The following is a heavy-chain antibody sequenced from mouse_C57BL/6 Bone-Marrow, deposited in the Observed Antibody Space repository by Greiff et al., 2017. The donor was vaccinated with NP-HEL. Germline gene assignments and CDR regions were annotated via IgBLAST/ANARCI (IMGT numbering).Heavy chain of an antibody. CDR1: GFTFTEST. J-gene: IGHJ2*01. CDR3: SRNESNYGYGYYFDY. D-gene: IGHD2-2*01. CDR2: FYPASGRI. Sequence: QVQLQQSGAELVNPGASVKLSCKASGFTFTESTIPWVTQRPGQGLEWIGWFYPASGRIEYNEKFKDKATLTADKSSSTVYMELSRVTSEDSAVYVCSRNESNYGYGYYFDYWGPGTTLTVSS. V-gene: IGHV1-62-2*01.